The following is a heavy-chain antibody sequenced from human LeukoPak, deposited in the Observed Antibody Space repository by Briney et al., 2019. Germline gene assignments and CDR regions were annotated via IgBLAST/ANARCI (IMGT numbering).Heavy chain of an antibody. CDR1: GFTFSSYS. Sequence: GSLRLSCAASGFTFSSYSMNWVRQAPGKGLEGVSYISGSSGTRYYADSVKGRFTISRDSAKNSLYLQMNSLRAEDTAVYYCARAPYTSGWYRGDNDYWGQGTLVTVSS. CDR3: ARAPYTSGWYRGDNDY. J-gene: IGHJ4*02. D-gene: IGHD6-19*01. V-gene: IGHV3-48*01. CDR2: ISGSSGTR.